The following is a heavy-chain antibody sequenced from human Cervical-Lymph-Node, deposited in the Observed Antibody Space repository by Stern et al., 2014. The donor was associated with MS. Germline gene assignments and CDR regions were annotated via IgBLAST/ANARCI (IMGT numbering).Heavy chain of an antibody. J-gene: IGHJ4*02. CDR1: GFTFDDYA. V-gene: IGHV3-9*01. D-gene: IGHD2-15*01. CDR2: ITWNSGTI. Sequence: EVQLVESGGGLVQPGRSLRLSCAASGFTFDDYAMHWVRQAPGKGLEWVSGITWNSGTIGYADSVKGRFTISRDNAKNSLYLQMNSLRAEDTALYYCAKDGSAGFDDLDYWGQGTLVTVSS. CDR3: AKDGSAGFDDLDY.